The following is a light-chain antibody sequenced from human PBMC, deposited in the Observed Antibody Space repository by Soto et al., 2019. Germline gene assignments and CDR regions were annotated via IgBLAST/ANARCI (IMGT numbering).Light chain of an antibody. J-gene: IGKJ5*01. CDR1: QSVSSSY. CDR2: AAS. V-gene: IGKV3-20*01. Sequence: EIVLTQSPGTLSLSPGERATLSCRTSQSVSSSYLAWYQQKPGQAPRLLIYAASSRASGIPDRFSGSGSGTDFSLTISRLEPEDFAVYYCQQYDSSPVAFGQGTQLEIK. CDR3: QQYDSSPVA.